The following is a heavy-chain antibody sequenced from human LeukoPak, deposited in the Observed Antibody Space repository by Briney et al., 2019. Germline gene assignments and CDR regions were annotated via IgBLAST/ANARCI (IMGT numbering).Heavy chain of an antibody. CDR1: GDSIDSYF. J-gene: IGHJ5*02. CDR3: AKGWGKQVVWFDP. D-gene: IGHD3-16*01. V-gene: IGHV4-59*01. CDR2: FSHTMYT. Sequence: PSETLSLTCSVSGDSIDSYFWNWIRQSPGEGLEWIGYFSHTMYTNYNPSLKSRVTISGDTSKNQISLRLTSVTASDTAVYFCAKGWGKQVVWFDPWGQGTLVTVSS.